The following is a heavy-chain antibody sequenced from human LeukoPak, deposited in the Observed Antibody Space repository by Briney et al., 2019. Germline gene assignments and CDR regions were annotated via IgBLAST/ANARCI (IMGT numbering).Heavy chain of an antibody. CDR1: GFTFSDYG. CDR3: AKEGAPLGGRPDY. CDR2: ISHDGSNK. Sequence: GRSLRLSCAASGFTFSDYGMHWVRQAPGKGLEWVAVISHDGSNKYYADSVKGRFTISRDNSQNTLYLQMNSLRVEDTAVYYCAKEGAPLGGRPDYWGQGTLVTVSS. V-gene: IGHV3-30*18. J-gene: IGHJ4*02. D-gene: IGHD3-16*01.